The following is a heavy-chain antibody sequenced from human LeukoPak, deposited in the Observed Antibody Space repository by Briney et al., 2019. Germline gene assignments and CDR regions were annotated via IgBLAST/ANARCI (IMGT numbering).Heavy chain of an antibody. D-gene: IGHD6-13*01. J-gene: IGHJ3*02. Sequence: GESLKISCKGSGYSFTTHWIGWVRQMPGKGLELMGIIYPGGSDIRYSPSFQGQVTISADKSISTAYLQWSSLKASDTAMYYCARLYLPYTSAWYGSAFDIWGQGTMVTVS. CDR2: IYPGGSDI. CDR3: ARLYLPYTSAWYGSAFDI. CDR1: GYSFTTHW. V-gene: IGHV5-51*01.